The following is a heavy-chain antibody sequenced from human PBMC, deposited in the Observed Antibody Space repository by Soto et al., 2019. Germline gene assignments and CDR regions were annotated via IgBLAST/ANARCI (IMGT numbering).Heavy chain of an antibody. Sequence: QVQLVQSGAEVKKPGASVKVSCKASGYTFTGYYMHWVRQAPGQGLEWRGWINPNSGGTNYAQKFQGWVTMTRDTSISTAYMELSRLRSDDTAVYYCARNEVYSSSWYSMNYGMDVWGQGTTVTVSS. J-gene: IGHJ6*02. CDR1: GYTFTGYY. D-gene: IGHD6-13*01. CDR3: ARNEVYSSSWYSMNYGMDV. V-gene: IGHV1-2*04. CDR2: INPNSGGT.